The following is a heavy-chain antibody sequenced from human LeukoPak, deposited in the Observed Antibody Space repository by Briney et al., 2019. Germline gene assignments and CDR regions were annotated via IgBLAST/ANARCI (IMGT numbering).Heavy chain of an antibody. CDR3: ASEDTAMAKGDY. J-gene: IGHJ4*02. Sequence: PSETLSLTCTVSGGSISSYYWSWIRQPPGKGLEWIGEINHSGSTNYNPSLKSRVTISVDTSKNQFSLKLSSVTAADTAVYYCASEDTAMAKGDYWGQGTLVTVSS. CDR2: INHSGST. CDR1: GGSISSYY. D-gene: IGHD5-18*01. V-gene: IGHV4-34*01.